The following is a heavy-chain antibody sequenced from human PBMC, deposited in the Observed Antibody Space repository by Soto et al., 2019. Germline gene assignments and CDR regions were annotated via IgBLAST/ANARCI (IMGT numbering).Heavy chain of an antibody. J-gene: IGHJ5*02. CDR3: ARTFFRRPGGYNWFDP. Sequence: SETLSLTCAVYGGSFSGYYWSWIRQPPGKGLEWIGEINHSGSTNYNPSLKSRVTISVDTSKNQFSLKLSSVTAADTAVYYCARTFFRRPGGYNWFDPWGQGTLVTVSS. CDR2: INHSGST. V-gene: IGHV4-34*01. D-gene: IGHD1-1*01. CDR1: GGSFSGYY.